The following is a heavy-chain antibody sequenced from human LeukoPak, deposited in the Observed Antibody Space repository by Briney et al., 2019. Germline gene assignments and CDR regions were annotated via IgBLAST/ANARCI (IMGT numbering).Heavy chain of an antibody. D-gene: IGHD3-10*01. V-gene: IGHV4-61*02. CDR3: ACTMVRGVMASSARDDDAFDI. Sequence: SQTLSLTCTVSGGSISSGSYYWSWIRQPAGKGLEWIGRIYTSGSTNYNPSLKSRFTISVDTSKNQFSLKLSSVTAADTAVYYCACTMVRGVMASSARDDDAFDIWGQGTMVTVSS. CDR1: GGSISSGSYY. CDR2: IYTSGST. J-gene: IGHJ3*02.